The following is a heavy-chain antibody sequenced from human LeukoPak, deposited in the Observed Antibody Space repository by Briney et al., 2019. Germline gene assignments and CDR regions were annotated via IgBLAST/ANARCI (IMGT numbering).Heavy chain of an antibody. CDR1: GFTFSSYA. J-gene: IGHJ4*02. Sequence: GGSLRLSCAASGFTFSSYAMSWVRQAPGKGLEWVSAISGSGGSTYYADSVKGRFTISRDNSKNTLYLQMNSLRAEDTAVYYCARAYDSSGSGITVPYYFDSWGQGTLVTVSS. CDR3: ARAYDSSGSGITVPYYFDS. CDR2: ISGSGGST. D-gene: IGHD3-22*01. V-gene: IGHV3-23*01.